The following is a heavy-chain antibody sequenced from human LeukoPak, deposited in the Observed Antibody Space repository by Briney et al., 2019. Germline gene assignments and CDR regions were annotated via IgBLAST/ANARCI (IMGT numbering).Heavy chain of an antibody. Sequence: PSETLSLTCTVSGGSISSRSDYWGWIRQTPGKGLEWIGNLDSSGSTYYNPSLKSRVAISVGTSKNQFSLNLRSVTAADTAIYFCSRSHDYGGLYFYYYMDVWGKGTTVTVSS. V-gene: IGHV4-39*01. CDR1: GGSISSRSDY. J-gene: IGHJ6*03. CDR2: LDSSGST. CDR3: SRSHDYGGLYFYYYMDV. D-gene: IGHD4-23*01.